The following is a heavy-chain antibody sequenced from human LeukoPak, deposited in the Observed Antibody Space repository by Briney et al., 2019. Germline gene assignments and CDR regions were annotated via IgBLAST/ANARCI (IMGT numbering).Heavy chain of an antibody. J-gene: IGHJ6*04. CDR1: GYTFTSYD. V-gene: IGHV1-8*01. CDR2: MNPNSGNT. Sequence: ASVKVSCKASGYTFTSYDINWVRQATGQGLEWMGWMNPNSGNTGYAQKFQGRVTMTTDTSTSTAYMELSRLRSDDTAVYYCARSGAIVGALDVWGKGTTVTVSS. CDR3: ARSGAIVGALDV. D-gene: IGHD1-26*01.